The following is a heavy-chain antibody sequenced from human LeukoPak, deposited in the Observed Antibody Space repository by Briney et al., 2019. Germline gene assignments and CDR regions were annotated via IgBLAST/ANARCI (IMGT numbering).Heavy chain of an antibody. CDR2: SIPIFGTA. D-gene: IGHD3-10*01. Sequence: GASVTVSFKSSGATVTSYAISWVRQAPGQGLEWMGGSIPIFGTANYAQTFQGRATITADESTSTAYMELSSLRSEETAVYYCARAGHYYGSGSYLFDYWGQGTLVTVS. CDR1: GATVTSYA. J-gene: IGHJ4*02. CDR3: ARAGHYYGSGSYLFDY. V-gene: IGHV1-69*13.